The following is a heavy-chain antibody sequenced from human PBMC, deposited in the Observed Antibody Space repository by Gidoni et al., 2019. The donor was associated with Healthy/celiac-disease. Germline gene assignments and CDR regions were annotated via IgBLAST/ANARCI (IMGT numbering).Heavy chain of an antibody. CDR2: ISGSGGST. J-gene: IGHJ4*02. V-gene: IGHV3-23*01. CDR3: AKAPLITMIVVGYFDY. Sequence: EVQLLESGGGLVQPGGSLRPSCAASGFTFSSYAMSWVRQAPGKGLEWVSAISGSGGSTYYADSVKGRFTISRDNSKNTLYLQMNSLRAEDTAVYYCAKAPLITMIVVGYFDYWGQGTLVTVSS. CDR1: GFTFSSYA. D-gene: IGHD3-22*01.